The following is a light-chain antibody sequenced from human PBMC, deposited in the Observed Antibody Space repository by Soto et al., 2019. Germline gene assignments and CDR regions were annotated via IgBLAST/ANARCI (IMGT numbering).Light chain of an antibody. CDR3: QQYYTTPIT. J-gene: IGKJ5*01. Sequence: DIVMTQSPDSLAVSLGERATINCKSSQSVLYSSNNKNYLAWYQQKPGQPPKLVIYWASTRESGVPDRFSGSGSGTDFTLTVSSLQAEDVAVYHCQQYYTTPITFGQGTRLEIK. CDR2: WAS. CDR1: QSVLYSSNNKNY. V-gene: IGKV4-1*01.